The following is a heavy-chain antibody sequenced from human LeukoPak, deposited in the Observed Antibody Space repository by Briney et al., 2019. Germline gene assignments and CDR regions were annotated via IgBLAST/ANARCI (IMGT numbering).Heavy chain of an antibody. J-gene: IGHJ3*02. V-gene: IGHV4-39*07. CDR2: IYYSGNT. CDR3: ARGSIGGYNYGGAFDI. Sequence: PSETLSLTCTVSGGSISSSNYYWGWTRQPPGKGLEWIGSIYYSGNTHYNPSLKSRVTISVDTSKNQFSLKLSSMTAADSAVYYCARGSIGGYNYGGAFDIWGQGTMVTVSS. D-gene: IGHD5-18*01. CDR1: GGSISSSNYY.